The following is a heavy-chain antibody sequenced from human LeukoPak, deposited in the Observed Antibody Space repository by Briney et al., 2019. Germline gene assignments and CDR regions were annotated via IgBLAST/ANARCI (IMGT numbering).Heavy chain of an antibody. J-gene: IGHJ4*02. CDR2: INPNSGGT. Sequence: ASMKVSCKASGGTFSSYATSWVRQAPGQGLEWMGWINPNSGGTNYAQKFQGRVTMTRDTSISTAYMELSRLRSDDTAVYYCARPRATGIDYWGQGTLVTVSS. CDR3: ARPRATGIDY. CDR1: GGTFSSYA. V-gene: IGHV1-2*02.